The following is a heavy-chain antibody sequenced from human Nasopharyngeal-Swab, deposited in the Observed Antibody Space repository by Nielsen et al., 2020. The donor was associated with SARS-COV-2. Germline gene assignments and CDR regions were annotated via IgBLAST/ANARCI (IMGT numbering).Heavy chain of an antibody. Sequence: SETLSLTCAISGDSASSNSAAWNWIRQSPSRGLEWLGRTYYRSKWYNDYAVSVKSRITINPDTSKNQFSLQLNSVTPEDTAVYYCARLGANRWMFRELSKGFDYWGQGTLVTVSS. CDR3: ARLGANRWMFRELSKGFDY. D-gene: IGHD3-10*02. CDR1: GDSASSNSAA. V-gene: IGHV6-1*01. J-gene: IGHJ4*02. CDR2: TYYRSKWYN.